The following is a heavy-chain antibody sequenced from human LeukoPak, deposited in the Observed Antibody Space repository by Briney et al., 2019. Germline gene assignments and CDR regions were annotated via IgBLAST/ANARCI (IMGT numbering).Heavy chain of an antibody. V-gene: IGHV4-34*01. CDR1: GGSFSGYF. CDR3: ARGNILSGYCFDF. CDR2: IHYTGGT. J-gene: IGHJ4*02. Sequence: TSETLSLTCRAYGGSFSGYFWSWFRQPPEKGLEWVGEIHYTGGTSYNPSLKSRATISIDTSRNQLSLKLSSVTAADTAVYYCARGNILSGYCFDFWGQGALVTVSS. D-gene: IGHD3-9*01.